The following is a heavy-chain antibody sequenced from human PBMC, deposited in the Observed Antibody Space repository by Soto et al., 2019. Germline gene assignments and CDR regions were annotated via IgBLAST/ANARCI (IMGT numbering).Heavy chain of an antibody. V-gene: IGHV4-39*01. CDR1: GGSISSSSYY. CDR3: ARRVERWLVHPFFDY. D-gene: IGHD6-19*01. J-gene: IGHJ4*02. Sequence: QLQLQESGPGLVKPSETLSLTCTVSGGSISSSSYYWGWIRQPPGKGLEWIGRIYYSGSTYYNPSLKSRVTISVDTSKNQFSLKLSSVTAADTAVYYCARRVERWLVHPFFDYWGQGTLVTVSS. CDR2: IYYSGST.